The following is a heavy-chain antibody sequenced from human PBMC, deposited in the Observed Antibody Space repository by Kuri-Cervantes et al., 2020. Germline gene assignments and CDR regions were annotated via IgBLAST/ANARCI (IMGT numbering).Heavy chain of an antibody. CDR2: ISYDGSNK. CDR1: GFTFSSYA. D-gene: IGHD6-19*01. Sequence: GGSLSLSCAASGFTFSSYAMHWVRQAPGKGLEWVAVISYDGSNKYYADSVKGRYTISRDNSKNTLYLQMNSLRAEDTAVYYCARDQWLVPRGFDHWGQGTLVTVSS. J-gene: IGHJ4*02. V-gene: IGHV3-30-3*01. CDR3: ARDQWLVPRGFDH.